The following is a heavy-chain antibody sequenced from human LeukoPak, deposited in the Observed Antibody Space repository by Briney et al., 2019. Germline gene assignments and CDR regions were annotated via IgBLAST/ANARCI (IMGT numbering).Heavy chain of an antibody. CDR2: ISSTGDYI. V-gene: IGHV3-21*01. CDR1: GFTFRSYS. Sequence: GSLRRSCAASGFTFRSYSMNWVRQAPGKGLEWVASISSTGDYIFYTDSVKGRFTISRDNTENSLYLQMNVLRTEDTAVYYCARVTGTTSGAYNSWGQGTLVTVSS. J-gene: IGHJ4*02. CDR3: ARVTGTTSGAYNS. D-gene: IGHD1-7*01.